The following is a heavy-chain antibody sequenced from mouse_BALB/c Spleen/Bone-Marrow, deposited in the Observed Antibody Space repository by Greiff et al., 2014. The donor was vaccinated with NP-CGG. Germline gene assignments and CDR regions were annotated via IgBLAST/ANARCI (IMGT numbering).Heavy chain of an antibody. CDR1: GFNIKDTY. V-gene: IGHV14-3*02. Sequence: VQLQQSGAELVKPGASVKLSCTASGFNIKDTYMHWVKQRPEQGLEWIGRIDPANGNTKYDPKFQGKATITADTSSNTAYLQLSSLTSEDTAVYYCARGLLQYYYARDYWGQGTSVTVSS. J-gene: IGHJ4*01. CDR3: ARGLLQYYYARDY. CDR2: IDPANGNT. D-gene: IGHD2-3*01.